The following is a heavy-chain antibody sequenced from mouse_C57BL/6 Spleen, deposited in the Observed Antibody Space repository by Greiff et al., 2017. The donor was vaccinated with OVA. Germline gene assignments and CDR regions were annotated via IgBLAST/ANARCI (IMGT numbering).Heavy chain of an antibody. J-gene: IGHJ3*01. CDR1: GFTFSDAW. CDR2: IRNKANNPAT. V-gene: IGHV6-6*01. D-gene: IGHD2-1*01. Sequence: EVKLMESGGGLVQPGGSMKLSCAASGFTFSDAWMDWVRQSPEKGLEWVAEIRNKANNPATYYAESGKGRLTISRDDSKSSVYLQMNSLRAEDTGVDYCSRGGNYAWFAYWGQGTLVTVSA. CDR3: SRGGNYAWFAY.